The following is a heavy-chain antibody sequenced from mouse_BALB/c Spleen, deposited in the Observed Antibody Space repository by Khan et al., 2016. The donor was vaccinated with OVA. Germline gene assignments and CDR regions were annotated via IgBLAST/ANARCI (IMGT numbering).Heavy chain of an antibody. D-gene: IGHD1-1*02. J-gene: IGHJ1*01. V-gene: IGHV9-3-1*01. Sequence: QIQLVQSGPELKKPGETVKISCKASGYTFTNYGMNWVKQAPGKGLKWMGWINTYTGEPTYADDFKGRFAFSLETSASTAYLQISNLKNEDTATYFCASGGYWYFDVWGAGTTVTVPS. CDR3: ASGGYWYFDV. CDR2: INTYTGEP. CDR1: GYTFTNYG.